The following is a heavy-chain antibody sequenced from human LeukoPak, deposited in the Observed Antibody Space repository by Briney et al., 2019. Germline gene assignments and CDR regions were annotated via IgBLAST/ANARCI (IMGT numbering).Heavy chain of an antibody. CDR3: VLAPNSNWFDF. CDR2: IHYSGSS. V-gene: IGHV4-59*03. D-gene: IGHD2-8*01. CDR1: GDSTSNFY. J-gene: IGHJ5*01. Sequence: PSETLSLTCTVSGDSTSNFYWNWIRQSPGKGLEWIGNIHYSGSSVYNPSLKSRGTISIDTSRRQFFLKLNSMTAADTAVYFCVLAPNSNWFDFWGPGTLVTVSS.